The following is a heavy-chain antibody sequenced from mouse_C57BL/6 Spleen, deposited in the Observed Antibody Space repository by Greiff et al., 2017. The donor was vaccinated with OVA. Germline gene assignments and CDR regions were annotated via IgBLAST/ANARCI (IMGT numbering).Heavy chain of an antibody. Sequence: EVQLQQSGPELVKPGASVKIPCKASGYTFTDYNMDWVKQSHGKSLEWIGDINPNNGGTTYNQKFKGKATLTVDKSSSTAYMELRSLTSEDTAVYYCARGLYAMDYWGQGTSVSVSS. V-gene: IGHV1-18*01. CDR1: GYTFTDYN. J-gene: IGHJ4*01. CDR2: INPNNGGT. D-gene: IGHD3-1*01. CDR3: ARGLYAMDY.